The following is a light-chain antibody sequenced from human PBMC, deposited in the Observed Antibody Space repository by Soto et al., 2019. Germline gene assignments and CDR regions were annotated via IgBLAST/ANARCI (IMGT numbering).Light chain of an antibody. J-gene: IGKJ4*01. V-gene: IGKV1-33*01. CDR2: DAS. CDR3: QQYDNLPLS. Sequence: DIQMTQSPSSLSASVGDRVTITCQASQDISNYLNWYQQKPGKAPKLLIYDASNLETGVPSRFSASGSGTDFTFTISSLQPADIATYYCQQYDNLPLSFGGGTKVAIK. CDR1: QDISNY.